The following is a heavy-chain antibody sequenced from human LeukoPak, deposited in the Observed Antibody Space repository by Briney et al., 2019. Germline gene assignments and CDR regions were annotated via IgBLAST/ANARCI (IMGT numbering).Heavy chain of an antibody. CDR2: IWYDGSNK. D-gene: IGHD7-27*01. V-gene: IGHV3-33*01. CDR3: ARDRSWGSQCYFDY. CDR1: GFHFSTYG. Sequence: GRSLRLSCAASGFHFSTYGMHWVRQAPGKGLEWVGVIWYDGSNKIHAESVKGRFTISRDNSKNTLYLQMNSLRAEDTAVYYCARDRSWGSQCYFDYWGQGTLVTVSS. J-gene: IGHJ4*02.